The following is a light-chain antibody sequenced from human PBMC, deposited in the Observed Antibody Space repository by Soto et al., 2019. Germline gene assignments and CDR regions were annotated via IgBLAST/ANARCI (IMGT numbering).Light chain of an antibody. CDR1: SSDVGSYNL. Sequence: QSVLTQPASVSGSPGQSITISCTGTSSDVGSYNLVSWYQQHPGKAPKLMIYESSKRPSGVSYRFSGSKSGNTASLTISGLQAEDEADYYCCSYAGSSTFLVFGTGTKVTVL. J-gene: IGLJ1*01. CDR2: ESS. V-gene: IGLV2-23*03. CDR3: CSYAGSSTFLV.